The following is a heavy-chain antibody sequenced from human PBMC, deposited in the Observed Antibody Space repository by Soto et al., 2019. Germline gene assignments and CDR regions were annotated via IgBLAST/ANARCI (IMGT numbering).Heavy chain of an antibody. Sequence: ASVKVSCKASGYTFTSYGISWVRQAPGQGLEWMGWISAYNGNTNYAQKLQGRVTMTTDTSTSTAYMGLRSLRSDDTAVYYCASKYSGSYHADAFDIWGQGTMVTVSS. CDR3: ASKYSGSYHADAFDI. D-gene: IGHD1-26*01. J-gene: IGHJ3*02. V-gene: IGHV1-18*01. CDR2: ISAYNGNT. CDR1: GYTFTSYG.